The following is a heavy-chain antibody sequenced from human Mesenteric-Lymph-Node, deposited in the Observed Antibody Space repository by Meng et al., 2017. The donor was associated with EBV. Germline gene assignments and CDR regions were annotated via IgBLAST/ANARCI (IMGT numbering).Heavy chain of an antibody. CDR2: INHSGST. CDR1: GGSFSGYY. CDR3: ASSKEAYDYVWGSYFY. V-gene: IGHV4-34*01. D-gene: IGHD3-16*01. Sequence: QVQLQQLGVGLLKPSETLSLTCAVYGGSFSGYYWSWIRQPPGKGLEWIGEINHSGSTNYNPSLKSRVTISVDTSKNQFSLKLSSVTAADTAVYYCASSKEAYDYVWGSYFYWGQGTLVTVSS. J-gene: IGHJ4*02.